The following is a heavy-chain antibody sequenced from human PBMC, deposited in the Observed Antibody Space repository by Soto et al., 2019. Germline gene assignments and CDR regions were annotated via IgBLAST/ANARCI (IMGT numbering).Heavy chain of an antibody. CDR3: AKDMENGYNPYYYYGMDV. J-gene: IGHJ6*02. Sequence: EVQLVESGGDLVQPGRSLRLSCTASGFNFNDYGMHWVRQGPGKGLEWVSSISWNSVSIGYADSVKGRFTISRDNAKNSLYLQMNSLRAKDTALYYCAKDMENGYNPYYYYGMDVWGQGTTVTVSS. CDR2: ISWNSVSI. CDR1: GFNFNDYG. V-gene: IGHV3-9*01. D-gene: IGHD3-10*01.